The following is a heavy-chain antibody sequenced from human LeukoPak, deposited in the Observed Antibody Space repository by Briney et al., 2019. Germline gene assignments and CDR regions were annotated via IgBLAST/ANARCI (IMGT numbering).Heavy chain of an antibody. J-gene: IGHJ5*02. CDR3: AKEASYCTNGVCYSRIFDT. D-gene: IGHD2-8*01. CDR1: GFTFSSYW. CDR2: ISGSGGST. V-gene: IGHV3-23*01. Sequence: GGSLRLSCAASGFTFSSYWMSWVRQAPGKGLEWVSAISGSGGSTFYADSVKGRFTMSRDNSKNTLYLQMNSLRAEDTAVYYCAKEASYCTNGVCYSRIFDTWGQGTLVTVSS.